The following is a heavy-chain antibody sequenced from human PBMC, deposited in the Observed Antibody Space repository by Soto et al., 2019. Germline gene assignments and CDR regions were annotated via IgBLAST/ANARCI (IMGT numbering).Heavy chain of an antibody. D-gene: IGHD2-21*02. J-gene: IGHJ6*02. CDR2: IYWDGDQ. V-gene: IGHV2-5*02. CDR1: GMILSTTGVG. Sequence: QITLKESGPTLVKPTQTLPLTCPFSGMILSTTGVGGGWIRQPPGKALEGLALIYWDGDQRYSPSLRSRLTITKDTSPNQVVLTMTDMDPVDTATYYCVQSRCGGDCLQSYSSHSYYGLDVWGQGTTVTVSS. CDR3: VQSRCGGDCLQSYSSHSYYGLDV.